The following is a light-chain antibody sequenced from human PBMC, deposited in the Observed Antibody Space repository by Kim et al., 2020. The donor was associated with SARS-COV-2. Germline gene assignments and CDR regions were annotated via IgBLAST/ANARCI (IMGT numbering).Light chain of an antibody. Sequence: EIVMTQSPATLSVSPGGRATLSCRASQSIGSNLAWYQQRPGQAPRLLIYGTSTRATGIPARFSGSGAGTEFTLTISSLQSEDFALYYCQQYNKWPPLTFGGGTKVDIK. CDR3: QQYNKWPPLT. V-gene: IGKV3-15*01. CDR1: QSIGSN. J-gene: IGKJ4*01. CDR2: GTS.